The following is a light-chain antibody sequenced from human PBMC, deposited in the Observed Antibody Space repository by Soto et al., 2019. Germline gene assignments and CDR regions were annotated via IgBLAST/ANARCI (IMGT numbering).Light chain of an antibody. CDR3: SSYTSRNSVV. J-gene: IGLJ2*01. CDR1: STDVGSYNR. CDR2: EVS. V-gene: IGLV2-18*02. Sequence: QSALTQPPSVSGSPGQSVTISCTGTSTDVGSYNRVSWYQQPPGTAPKLMIYEVSYRPSGVPDRFSGSKSGNTASLTISGLQAEDEAHYYCSSYTSRNSVVFGGGTKLTVL.